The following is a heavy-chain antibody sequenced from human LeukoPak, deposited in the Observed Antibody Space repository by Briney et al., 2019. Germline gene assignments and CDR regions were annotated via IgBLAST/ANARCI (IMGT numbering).Heavy chain of an antibody. J-gene: IGHJ5*02. CDR2: INPNSGGT. Sequence: ASVKVSCKASGYTFTGYYMHWVRQAPGQGPEWMGWINPNSGGTNYAQKFQGRVTMTRDTSISTAYMELSRLRSDDTAVYYCARDTYYDFWSGYYSPDRDWFDPWGQGTLVTVSS. CDR3: ARDTYYDFWSGYYSPDRDWFDP. V-gene: IGHV1-2*02. D-gene: IGHD3-3*01. CDR1: GYTFTGYY.